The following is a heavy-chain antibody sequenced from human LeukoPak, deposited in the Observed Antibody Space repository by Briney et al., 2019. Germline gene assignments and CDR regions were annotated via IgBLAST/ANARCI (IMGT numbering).Heavy chain of an antibody. Sequence: GGSLRLACAASGFTLSSYWMTWVRQAPGKGLEWVANIRQDGSEKYYVDSVKGRFTISRDNAKNSLYLQMNSLRAEDTAVYYCARDMLLVGPYFDYWGQGTLVTVSS. V-gene: IGHV3-7*01. D-gene: IGHD2-8*02. CDR1: GFTLSSYW. CDR2: IRQDGSEK. CDR3: ARDMLLVGPYFDY. J-gene: IGHJ4*02.